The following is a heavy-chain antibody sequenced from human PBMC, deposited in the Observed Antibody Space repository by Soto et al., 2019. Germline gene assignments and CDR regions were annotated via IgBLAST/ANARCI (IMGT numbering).Heavy chain of an antibody. J-gene: IGHJ4*02. CDR2: ITGSGGRT. D-gene: IGHD1-26*01. CDR3: AKEYTSTSRVSLDD. Sequence: EVHLLEFGGGLVQPGGSLRLSCAASGFTFSNYAMNWVRQAPGKGLEWVSGITGSGGRTFYADSVKGRFTISRDNSKNTVYLQMNSVRAEDTAVYYCAKEYTSTSRVSLDDWGQGALVTVSA. V-gene: IGHV3-23*01. CDR1: GFTFSNYA.